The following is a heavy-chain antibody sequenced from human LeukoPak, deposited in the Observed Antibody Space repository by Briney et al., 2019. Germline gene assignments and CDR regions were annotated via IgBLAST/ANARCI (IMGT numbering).Heavy chain of an antibody. Sequence: PSQTLSVTCTVSGGSISSGDYYWSWIRQPPGKGLEWIGYIYYSGSTYYNPSLKSRVTISVDTSKNQFSLKLSSVTAADTAVYYCARDQAEGELPNGMDVWGQGTTVTVSS. CDR2: IYYSGST. J-gene: IGHJ6*02. CDR1: GGSISSGDYY. V-gene: IGHV4-30-4*01. D-gene: IGHD3-10*01. CDR3: ARDQAEGELPNGMDV.